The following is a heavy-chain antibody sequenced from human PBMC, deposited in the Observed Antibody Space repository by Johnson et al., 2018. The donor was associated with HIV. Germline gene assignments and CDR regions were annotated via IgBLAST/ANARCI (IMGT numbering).Heavy chain of an antibody. CDR3: ARDRGSYYGDAFDI. V-gene: IGHV3-66*01. D-gene: IGHD1-26*01. CDR2: IYSGGTT. J-gene: IGHJ3*02. Sequence: VQLVESGGGLVQPGRSLRLSCAASGFTVSSNYMSWVRQAPGEGLEWVSIIYSGGTTYYADSVKGRFTISRDNSKTTLDLQMNSLRAEDTAVYYCARDRGSYYGDAFDIWGQGTMVTVSS. CDR1: GFTVSSNY.